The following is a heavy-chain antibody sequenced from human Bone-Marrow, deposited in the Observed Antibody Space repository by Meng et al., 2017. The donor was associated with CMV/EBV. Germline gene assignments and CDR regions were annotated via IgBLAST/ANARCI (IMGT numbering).Heavy chain of an antibody. CDR2: IKRGGDVK. CDR1: GFIFSSHS. Sequence: GGSLRLSCVASGFIFSSHSMNWVRQAPGRGLEWVSYIKRGGDVKYYADSVKGRFTISRDNAGNSLYLQMNSLGAEDTAVYYCARNGQKTGTPSNYWGQGTLVTVSS. V-gene: IGHV3-48*04. D-gene: IGHD1-1*01. J-gene: IGHJ4*02. CDR3: ARNGQKTGTPSNY.